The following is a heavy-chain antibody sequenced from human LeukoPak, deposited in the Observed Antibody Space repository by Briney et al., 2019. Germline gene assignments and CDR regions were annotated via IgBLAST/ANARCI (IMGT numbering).Heavy chain of an antibody. D-gene: IGHD6-13*01. V-gene: IGHV4-39*01. Sequence: PSETLSLTCTVSGGSISSSSYYWGWIRQPPGKGLEWIGSIYYSGSTYYNPSLKSRVTISVGTSKNQFSLKLSSVTAADTAVYYCARSYSSSWNCDDYWGQGTLVTVSS. CDR1: GGSISSSSYY. CDR2: IYYSGST. CDR3: ARSYSSSWNCDDY. J-gene: IGHJ4*02.